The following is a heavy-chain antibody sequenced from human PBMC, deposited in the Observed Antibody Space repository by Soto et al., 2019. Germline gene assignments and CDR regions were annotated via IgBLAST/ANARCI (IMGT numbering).Heavy chain of an antibody. CDR1: GYTFTAYS. J-gene: IGHJ4*02. CDR2: INPKSGDT. V-gene: IGHV1-2*06. CDR3: ARAVGGAFDF. D-gene: IGHD6-19*01. Sequence: ASVKVSCKASGYTFTAYSMHWVRQAPGQGLEWMGRINPKSGDTNYAEVYQDRVTMTRDTSITTAYIELSGLTSDDTAVYYCARAVGGAFDFGGQGTWVTVPS.